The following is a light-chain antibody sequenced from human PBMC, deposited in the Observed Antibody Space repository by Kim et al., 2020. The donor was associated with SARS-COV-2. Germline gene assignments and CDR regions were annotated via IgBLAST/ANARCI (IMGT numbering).Light chain of an antibody. Sequence: PGEIATLSCRASQSIDTYLAWYQQSPGQAPRLLVYDASNRATGVPDRFSDSGSGTDFTLTISSLEPEAFSTYYCQQRNSWPPAVTFGGGTKVDIK. CDR2: DAS. J-gene: IGKJ4*01. CDR3: QQRNSWPPAVT. CDR1: QSIDTY. V-gene: IGKV3-11*01.